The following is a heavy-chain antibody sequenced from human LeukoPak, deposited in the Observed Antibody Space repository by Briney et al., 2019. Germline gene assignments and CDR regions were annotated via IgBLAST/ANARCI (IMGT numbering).Heavy chain of an antibody. V-gene: IGHV4-38-2*01. Sequence: SETPSLTCAVSGYSISSGYYWGWIRQPPGKGLEWIGSIYHSGSTYYNPSLKSRVTISVDTSKNQFSLKLSSVTAADTAVYYCARPKQYYDFWSGYSYYFDYWGQRTLVTVSS. CDR1: GYSISSGYY. CDR3: ARPKQYYDFWSGYSYYFDY. D-gene: IGHD3-3*01. CDR2: IYHSGST. J-gene: IGHJ4*02.